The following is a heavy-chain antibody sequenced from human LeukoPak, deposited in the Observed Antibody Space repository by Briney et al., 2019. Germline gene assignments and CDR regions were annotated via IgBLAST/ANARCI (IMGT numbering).Heavy chain of an antibody. D-gene: IGHD6-6*01. CDR3: VAISSSSGYNFDY. CDR2: IRNKANSYTT. V-gene: IGHV3-72*01. CDR1: GFTFSDHF. J-gene: IGHJ4*02. Sequence: TGGSLRLSCAASGFTFSDHFMDWVRQAPGKGLEWVGRIRNKANSYTTEYAASVKGRFTISRDDSKNSLYLQMNSLKTEDTAVYYCVAISSSSGYNFDYWGQGTLVTVSS.